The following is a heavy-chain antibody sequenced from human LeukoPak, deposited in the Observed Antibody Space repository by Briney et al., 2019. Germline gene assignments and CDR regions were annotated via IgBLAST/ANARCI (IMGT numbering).Heavy chain of an antibody. CDR1: GYTFTSYG. V-gene: IGHV1-18*01. D-gene: IGHD3-22*01. CDR2: ISAYYGNT. Sequence: ASVKVSCKASGYTFTSYGISWVRQAPGQGLEWVGWISAYYGNTNYAQKLQGRVTMTTDTSTSTAYMELRSLRSDDTAVYYCARDTQTYYYDSSGYYYANPFDYWGQGTLVTVSS. CDR3: ARDTQTYYYDSSGYYYANPFDY. J-gene: IGHJ4*02.